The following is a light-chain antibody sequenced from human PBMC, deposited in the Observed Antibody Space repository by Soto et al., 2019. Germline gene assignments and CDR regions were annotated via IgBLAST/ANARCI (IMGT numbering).Light chain of an antibody. CDR3: QQRSNIFT. J-gene: IGKJ3*01. V-gene: IGKV3-11*01. CDR1: QSVSGF. Sequence: DIVLTQSPATLSLSPGEAATLSCRASQSVSGFLAWYQQTPGQAPRLLIYDASKRATGIPARFSGSGSGTDFPLTISSLAPEDFAVYYCQQRSNIFTFGPGTKVDI. CDR2: DAS.